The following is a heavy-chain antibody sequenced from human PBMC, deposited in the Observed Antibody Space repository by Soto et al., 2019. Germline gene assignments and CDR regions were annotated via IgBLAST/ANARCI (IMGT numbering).Heavy chain of an antibody. CDR1: GFTFSNFW. CDR3: SRSLDS. J-gene: IGHJ4*02. V-gene: IGHV3-7*01. Sequence: QPGGSLRLSCAASGFTFSNFWMDWVRQAPGKGLEWVANINPDGNEKRYVDSVKGRFTISRDNAKNSLYLQMSSLTAEDSALYYCSRSLDSWGQGTRVTVSS. CDR2: INPDGNEK.